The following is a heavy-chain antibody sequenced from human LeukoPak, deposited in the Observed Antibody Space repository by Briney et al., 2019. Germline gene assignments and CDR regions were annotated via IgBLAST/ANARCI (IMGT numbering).Heavy chain of an antibody. CDR2: LDPEDGET. V-gene: IGHV1-24*01. Sequence: ASVKVSCKVSGYTLSELSMHWVQQAPGKGLEWMGGLDPEDGETIYTQKFQGRVTMTEDTSTDTAYMELSSLRSEDTAVYYCATMRDSLNWYFDLWGRGTLVTVSS. CDR1: GYTLSELS. CDR3: ATMRDSLNWYFDL. J-gene: IGHJ2*01. D-gene: IGHD3-16*02.